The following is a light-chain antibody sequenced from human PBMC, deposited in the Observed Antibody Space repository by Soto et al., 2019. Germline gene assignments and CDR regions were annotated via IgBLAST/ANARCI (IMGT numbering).Light chain of an antibody. CDR2: EVT. Sequence: QSALTQTPSASGSPGQSVTISCTGTSCDVGGYNYVSWYQQYPGRAPKLMIYEVTKRPSGVPDRFSGSKSGNTASLTVSGLQAEDEADYYCSSYAASNNFYFVFGGGTKLTVL. CDR1: SCDVGGYNY. V-gene: IGLV2-8*01. J-gene: IGLJ3*02. CDR3: SSYAASNNFYFV.